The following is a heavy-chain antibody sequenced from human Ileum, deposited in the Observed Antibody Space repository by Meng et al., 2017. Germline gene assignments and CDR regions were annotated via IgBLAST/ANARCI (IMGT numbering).Heavy chain of an antibody. CDR2: IFYNGDI. Sequence: QVQLQESGPGLVKPSETLSLTGTVSGASISAYYWSWIRQPPGKGLECIGYIFYNGDINYNPSLKSRVTISLDTSKSQISLKLTSVTAADTAVYYCARTARVFDPWGQGTLVTVSS. J-gene: IGHJ5*02. V-gene: IGHV4-59*01. CDR1: GASISAYY. CDR3: ARTARVFDP.